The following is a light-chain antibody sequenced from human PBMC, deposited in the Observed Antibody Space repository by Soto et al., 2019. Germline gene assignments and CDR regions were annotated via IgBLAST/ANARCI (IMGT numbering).Light chain of an antibody. CDR2: STS. CDR1: SGSVSTTYY. V-gene: IGLV8-61*01. Sequence: QTVVTQEPSFSVSPGGTVTLTFGLSSGSVSTTYYPSWYQQTPGQAPRTLIYSTSTRSSGVPDRFSGSILGNKAALTISGAQADDESDYYCVLYMGSGTWVFGGGTKLTVL. CDR3: VLYMGSGTWV. J-gene: IGLJ3*02.